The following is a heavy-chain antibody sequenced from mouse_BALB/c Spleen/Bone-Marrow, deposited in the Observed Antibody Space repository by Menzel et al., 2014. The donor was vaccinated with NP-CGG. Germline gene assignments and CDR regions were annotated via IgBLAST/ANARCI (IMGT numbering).Heavy chain of an antibody. CDR3: ARELGLRFAY. Sequence: QVQLQQPGAELLKPGASVKISCKATGKTFSSYWIEWLKQRPGHGLEGIGEILPGSGNTNYNEKFKGRVTFTADSSSNTAYMQLSSLTSEDSAVYYCARELGLRFAYWGQGTLVTVSA. CDR1: GKTFSSYW. CDR2: ILPGSGNT. V-gene: IGHV1-9*01. D-gene: IGHD3-1*01. J-gene: IGHJ3*01.